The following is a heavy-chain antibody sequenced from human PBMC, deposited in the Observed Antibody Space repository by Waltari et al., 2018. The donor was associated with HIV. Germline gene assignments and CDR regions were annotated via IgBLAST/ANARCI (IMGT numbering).Heavy chain of an antibody. Sequence: EVQLVESGGGLVKPGGSLRLSCAASGFIFSSYNMNWVRQAPGKGVEWFSFIRSRGSHTSHADSVEGRVTISRDNAKSSLSLQMDSLRAEDTAVYYCTRDQLGSYSNHFDYWGQGTLVTVSS. CDR1: GFIFSSYN. CDR3: TRDQLGSYSNHFDY. CDR2: IRSRGSHT. D-gene: IGHD4-4*01. V-gene: IGHV3-21*06. J-gene: IGHJ4*02.